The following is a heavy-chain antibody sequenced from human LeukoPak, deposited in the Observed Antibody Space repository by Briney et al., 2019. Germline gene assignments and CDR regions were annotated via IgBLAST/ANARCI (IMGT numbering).Heavy chain of an antibody. J-gene: IGHJ6*03. CDR1: GGSLTGFY. V-gene: IGHV4-34*01. CDR2: INHSGST. Sequence: KPSETLSLSSAVSGGSLTGFYLSCIRQPPGRGLEWIGEINHSGSTNYNPSLKSRLTISVDTSKNQFSLKLSPVTAADTAVYYCAAGFSITSCFWFYYTDVWAKGTTVTVSS. D-gene: IGHD2-2*01. CDR3: AAGFSITSCFWFYYTDV.